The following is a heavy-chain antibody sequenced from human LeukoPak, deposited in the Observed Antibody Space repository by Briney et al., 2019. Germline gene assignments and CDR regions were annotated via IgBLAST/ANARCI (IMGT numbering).Heavy chain of an antibody. CDR2: IYYSGST. J-gene: IGHJ6*03. D-gene: IGHD4-17*01. CDR3: AREHSGDENYYYYMDV. V-gene: IGHV4-39*02. Sequence: SETLSLTCTVSGGSISSSSYYWGWIRQPPGKGLEWIGSIYYSGSTYYNPSLKSRVTISVDTSKNQFSLKLSSVTAADTAVYYCAREHSGDENYYYYMDVWGKGTTVTVSS. CDR1: GGSISSSSYY.